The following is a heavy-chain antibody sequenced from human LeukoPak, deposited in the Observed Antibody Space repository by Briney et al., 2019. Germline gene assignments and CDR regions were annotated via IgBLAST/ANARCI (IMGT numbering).Heavy chain of an antibody. CDR1: GFTFDDYA. Sequence: GGSLRLSCAASGFTFDDYAMHWVRQAPGKGLEWISGISWNSGSIGYADSVKGRFTISRDNAKNSLYLQMNSLRAEDTALYYCARTSNAYSSGWYLGTTDYWGQGSLVTVS. V-gene: IGHV3-9*01. D-gene: IGHD6-19*01. J-gene: IGHJ4*02. CDR3: ARTSNAYSSGWYLGTTDY. CDR2: ISWNSGSI.